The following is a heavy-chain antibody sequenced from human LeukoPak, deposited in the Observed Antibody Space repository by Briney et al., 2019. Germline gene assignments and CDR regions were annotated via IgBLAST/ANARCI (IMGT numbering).Heavy chain of an antibody. CDR2: IYPGDSDT. CDR1: GYSLTSYW. J-gene: IGHJ6*04. V-gene: IGHV5-51*01. CDR3: ARQPAYYDILTGYPSYGMDV. Sequence: HGESLKISWKSSGYSLTSYWIGRVRPMPGKGPEWRGIIYPGDSDTRYSPPFQGQVTISADKSISTAYLQWSSLKASDTAMYYCARQPAYYDILTGYPSYGMDVWGKGTTVTVSS. D-gene: IGHD3-9*01.